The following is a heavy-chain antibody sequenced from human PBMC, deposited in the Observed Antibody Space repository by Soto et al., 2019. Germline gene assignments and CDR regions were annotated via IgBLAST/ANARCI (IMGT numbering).Heavy chain of an antibody. D-gene: IGHD1-26*01. CDR2: IFYSGTT. CDR3: VRCVNSGSGRDYFDY. J-gene: IGHJ4*02. CDR1: GGSISSSSYF. V-gene: IGHV4-39*01. Sequence: QLQLQESGPGLVKPSETLSLTCSVSGGSISSSSYFWGWVRQPPGQGLEWLATIFYSGTTYYNPSLKSRLTISADTSKNQFSLKLSSVTAADTAVYYGVRCVNSGSGRDYFDYWGQGSLVTVSS.